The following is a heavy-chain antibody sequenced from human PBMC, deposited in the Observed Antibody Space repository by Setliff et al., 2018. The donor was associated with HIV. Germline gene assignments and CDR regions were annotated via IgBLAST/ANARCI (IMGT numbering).Heavy chain of an antibody. J-gene: IGHJ6*03. Sequence: SVKVSCKASGSTFNSHTINWVRQAPGQGLDWMGRIIPILGVANYAQRFQGKVTITADKSTSTAYMELTSLRFDDTAMYYCVRGVQSPPHYSYYYMDVWGEGTMVTVSS. CDR1: GSTFNSHT. CDR2: IIPILGVA. D-gene: IGHD3-3*01. V-gene: IGHV1-69*02. CDR3: VRGVQSPPHYSYYYMDV.